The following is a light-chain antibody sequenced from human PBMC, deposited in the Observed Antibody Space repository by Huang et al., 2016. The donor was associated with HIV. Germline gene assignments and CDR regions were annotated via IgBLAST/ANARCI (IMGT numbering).Light chain of an antibody. CDR2: GAA. V-gene: IGKV3-15*01. Sequence: EIVMTQSPATLSVSPGERATLSCRASQSISSNLAWYQQKPGQAPRRLIDGAATRATGIPARFSGSGSGTEFTLTISSLQSEDFAVYYCQQYNNWPPAWTFGQGTKVEIK. CDR1: QSISSN. CDR3: QQYNNWPPAWT. J-gene: IGKJ1*01.